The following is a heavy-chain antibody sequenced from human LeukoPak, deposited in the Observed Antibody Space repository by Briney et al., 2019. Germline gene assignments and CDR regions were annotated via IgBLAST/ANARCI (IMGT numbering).Heavy chain of an antibody. J-gene: IGHJ4*02. D-gene: IGHD2-8*01. Sequence: GGSLRLSCAASGFTFSSYSMNWVRQAPGKGLEWVSSISSSSNYIYYADSVKGRFTISRGNAKNSLYLQMNSLRAEDTAVYYCARDNAPDYWGQGTLVTVSS. CDR3: ARDNAPDY. V-gene: IGHV3-21*01. CDR2: ISSSSNYI. CDR1: GFTFSSYS.